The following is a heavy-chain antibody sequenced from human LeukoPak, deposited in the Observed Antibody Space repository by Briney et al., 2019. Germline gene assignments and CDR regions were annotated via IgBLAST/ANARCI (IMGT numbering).Heavy chain of an antibody. CDR2: MNPNSGNT. CDR1: VYTFTSYD. D-gene: IGHD3-10*01. Sequence: ASVKVSCKASVYTFTSYDINWVRQATGQGLEWMGWMNPNSGNTGYAQKFQGRVTMTRNTSISTAYMELSSLRSEDTAVYYCAGYYGSGGWGAFDIWGQGTMVTVSS. J-gene: IGHJ3*02. CDR3: AGYYGSGGWGAFDI. V-gene: IGHV1-8*01.